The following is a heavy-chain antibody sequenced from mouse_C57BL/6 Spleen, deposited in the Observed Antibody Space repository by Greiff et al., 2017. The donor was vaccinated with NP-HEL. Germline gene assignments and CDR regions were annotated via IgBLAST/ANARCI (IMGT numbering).Heavy chain of an antibody. CDR1: GYTFTGYW. CDR3: ARGPSDYYVSSYGAMDY. CDR2: ILPGSGST. J-gene: IGHJ4*01. D-gene: IGHD1-1*01. V-gene: IGHV1-9*01. Sequence: VQLQQSGAELMKPGASVKLSCKATGYTFTGYWIEWVKQRPGHGLEWIGEILPGSGSTNYNEKFKGKATFTADTSSNTAYMQLSSLTTEDSAIYYCARGPSDYYVSSYGAMDYWGQGTSVTVSS.